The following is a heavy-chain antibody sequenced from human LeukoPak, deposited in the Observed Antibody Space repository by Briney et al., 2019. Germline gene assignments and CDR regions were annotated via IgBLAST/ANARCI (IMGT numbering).Heavy chain of an antibody. D-gene: IGHD3-10*01. CDR2: ISGSGGST. Sequence: PGGSLRLSCAASGFTFSSDAMSWVRQAPGKGLEWVSAISGSGGSTYYADSVKGRFTISRDNSKNTLYLQMNSLRAEDTAVYYCAKGLYYYGSGSLDHWGLGTLVPVSS. CDR1: GFTFSSDA. CDR3: AKGLYYYGSGSLDH. V-gene: IGHV3-23*01. J-gene: IGHJ4*02.